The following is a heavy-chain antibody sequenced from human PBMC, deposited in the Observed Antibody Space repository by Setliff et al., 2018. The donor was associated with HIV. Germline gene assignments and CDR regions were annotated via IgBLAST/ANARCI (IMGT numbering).Heavy chain of an antibody. CDR3: ARHSARFKLFDI. J-gene: IGHJ3*02. V-gene: IGHV4-59*08. CDR1: GGSISGYY. Sequence: SGTLSPTCTVSGGSISGYYWSGIRQPPGKGLEWIGYIYYSGSTNYNPSLKSRVTISVDTSKNQFSLKLSSVTAADTAVYYCARHSARFKLFDIWGQGTRVTVSS. CDR2: IYYSGST.